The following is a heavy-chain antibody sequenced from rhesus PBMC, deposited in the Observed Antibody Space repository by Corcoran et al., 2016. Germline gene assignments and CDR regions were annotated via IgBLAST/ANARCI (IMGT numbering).Heavy chain of an antibody. V-gene: IGHV4-169*02. CDR3: ASGWYYFDY. CDR2: IYGSGSST. J-gene: IGHJ4*01. D-gene: IGHD6-13*01. Sequence: QVQLQQWGEGLVKPSETLSLTCAVYGGSISSSYWSWIRQAPGKGLEWIGYIYGSGSSTNYNPALKSRVTLSVDTSKNQLSLKLSSVATADTAVYYCASGWYYFDYWGQGVLVTVSS. CDR1: GGSISSSY.